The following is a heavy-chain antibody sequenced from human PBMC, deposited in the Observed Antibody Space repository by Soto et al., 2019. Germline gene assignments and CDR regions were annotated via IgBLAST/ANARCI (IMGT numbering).Heavy chain of an antibody. Sequence: QVQFVQSGAEVKKPGASVRLSCKPSGYTLPNYSIQWVRQAAGQGLQWLGWINPGSGYTEYSQRFQGRVTLSMDNSASTFYMDLTSLTSEDTAVYFCTRDLNGGNPFDYWGQGTLVTVSS. CDR3: TRDLNGGNPFDY. V-gene: IGHV1-3*01. CDR1: GYTLPNYS. J-gene: IGHJ4*02. CDR2: INPGSGYT. D-gene: IGHD2-8*01.